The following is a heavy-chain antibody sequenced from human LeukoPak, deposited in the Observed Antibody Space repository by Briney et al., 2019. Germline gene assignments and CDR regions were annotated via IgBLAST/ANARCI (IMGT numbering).Heavy chain of an antibody. Sequence: GGSLRLSCAASGFTFSSYSMNWVRQAPGKGLEWVSSISSSSSYIYYADSVKGRFTISRDNAKNSLYLQMNSLRAEDTAVYYCVREAPSYQLLSYFDYWGQGTLVTVSS. V-gene: IGHV3-21*01. CDR2: ISSSSSYI. CDR1: GFTFSSYS. CDR3: VREAPSYQLLSYFDY. D-gene: IGHD2-2*01. J-gene: IGHJ4*02.